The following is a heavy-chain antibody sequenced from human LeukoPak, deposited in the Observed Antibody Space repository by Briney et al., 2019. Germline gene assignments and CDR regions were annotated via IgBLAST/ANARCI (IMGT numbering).Heavy chain of an antibody. V-gene: IGHV3-21*01. D-gene: IGHD6-13*01. Sequence: PGGSLRLSCAACGFTFSNYSMNWVRQAPGKGLEWVSSISSSSSYIYYADSVRGRFTISRDNAKNSLYLQMNSLRAEDTAVYYCATEHSSTWDGDYFDYWGQGTLVTVSS. J-gene: IGHJ4*02. CDR1: GFTFSNYS. CDR3: ATEHSSTWDGDYFDY. CDR2: ISSSSSYI.